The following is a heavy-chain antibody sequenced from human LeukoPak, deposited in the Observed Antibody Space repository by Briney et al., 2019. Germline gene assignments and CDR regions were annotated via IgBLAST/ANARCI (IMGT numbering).Heavy chain of an antibody. D-gene: IGHD2/OR15-2a*01. CDR1: GFTFSNYN. CDR3: ARAFLEDSY. V-gene: IGHV3-48*01. J-gene: IGHJ4*02. Sequence: PGGSLRLSCAASGFTFSNYNMNWVRQAPGKWLEWLSYISSSSSTIYYADSVKGRFTISRDNARNSLYLQMNSLRAEDTAVYYCARAFLEDSYWGQGTLVTVSS. CDR2: ISSSSSTI.